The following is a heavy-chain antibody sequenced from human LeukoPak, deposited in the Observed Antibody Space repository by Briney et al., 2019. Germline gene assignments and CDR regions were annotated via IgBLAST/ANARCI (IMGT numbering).Heavy chain of an antibody. V-gene: IGHV3-21*06. CDR3: ATETNGRHYDY. J-gene: IGHJ4*02. CDR1: GLTFSTSG. Sequence: SGGSLRLSCTASGLTFSTSGFNWVRQAPGKRLEWVASIGPTGSDRYHADSIKGRFTISRDNANNFLYLQMNSLRAEDTAVYYCATETNGRHYDYWGQGTLLTVFS. D-gene: IGHD1-14*01. CDR2: IGPTGSDR.